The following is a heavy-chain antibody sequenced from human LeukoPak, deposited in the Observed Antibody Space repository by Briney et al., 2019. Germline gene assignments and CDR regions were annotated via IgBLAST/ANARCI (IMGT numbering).Heavy chain of an antibody. CDR1: GYTFTGYY. J-gene: IGHJ4*02. V-gene: IGHV1-2*02. CDR3: ARAYYYDSSGYYYGY. D-gene: IGHD3-22*01. Sequence: ASVKVSCKASGYTFTGYYMHWVRQAPGQGLEWMGWINPNSGGTNYAQKFQGRVTMTRDTSISTAYMELSRLRSDDTAVYYCARAYYYDSSGYYYGYWGQGTLVTVSS. CDR2: INPNSGGT.